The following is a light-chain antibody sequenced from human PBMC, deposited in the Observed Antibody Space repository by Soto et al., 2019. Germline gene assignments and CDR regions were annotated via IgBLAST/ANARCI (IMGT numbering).Light chain of an antibody. J-gene: IGKJ1*01. CDR2: QIS. CDR1: QSLVHSDGNTY. V-gene: IGKV2-24*01. CDR3: MQATQFRT. Sequence: DIVLTQTPLSSPVTLGQPASISCRSSQSLVHSDGNTYLNWLQQRPGQPPRLLIYQISNRFSGVPDRFSGSGEGTDFTLKISRVEAEDVGVYYCMQATQFRTFGQGTKVEIK.